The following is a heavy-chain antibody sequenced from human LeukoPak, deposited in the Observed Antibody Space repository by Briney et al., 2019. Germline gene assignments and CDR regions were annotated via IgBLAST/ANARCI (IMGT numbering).Heavy chain of an antibody. D-gene: IGHD3-3*01. CDR3: ARDSSTYYDFWSGLDY. Sequence: GGSLRLSCAASGFTFSSYAMHWVRQAPGKGLEWVAVISYDGSNKYYADSVKGRFTISRDNSKNTLYLQMNSLRAEDTAVYYCARDSSTYYDFWSGLDYWGQGTLVTVSS. CDR1: GFTFSSYA. V-gene: IGHV3-30-3*01. CDR2: ISYDGSNK. J-gene: IGHJ4*02.